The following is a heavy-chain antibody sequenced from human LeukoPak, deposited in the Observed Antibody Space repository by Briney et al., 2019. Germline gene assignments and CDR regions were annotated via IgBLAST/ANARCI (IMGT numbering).Heavy chain of an antibody. CDR2: ISYDGSNK. D-gene: IGHD5-18*01. J-gene: IGHJ6*03. CDR3: ARDVDTAKYYYMDV. Sequence: PGGSLRLSCAASGFTFSSYAMHWVRQAPGKGLEWVAVISYDGSNKYYADSVKGRFTISRDNSKNTLYLQMNSLRAEDTAVYYCARDVDTAKYYYMDVWGKGTTVTVSS. V-gene: IGHV3-30*04. CDR1: GFTFSSYA.